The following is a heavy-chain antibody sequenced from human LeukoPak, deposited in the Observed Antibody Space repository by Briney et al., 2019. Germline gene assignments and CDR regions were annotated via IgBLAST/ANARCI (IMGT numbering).Heavy chain of an antibody. D-gene: IGHD6-13*01. CDR3: AREGIAAAGPDY. V-gene: IGHV4-4*02. J-gene: IGHJ4*02. Sequence: SGTLSLTCAVSGGSISSSNWWSWVRQPPGKGLEWIGSIYYSGSTYYNPSLKSRVTISVDTSKNQFSLKLSSVTAADTAVYYCAREGIAAAGPDYWGQGTLVTVSS. CDR1: GGSISSSNW. CDR2: IYYSGST.